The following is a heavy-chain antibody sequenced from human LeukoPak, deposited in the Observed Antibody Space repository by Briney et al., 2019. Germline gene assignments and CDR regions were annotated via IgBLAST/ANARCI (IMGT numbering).Heavy chain of an antibody. D-gene: IGHD3-22*01. CDR3: ARGGRGGYYRPDY. V-gene: IGHV3-21*01. J-gene: IGHJ4*02. CDR1: GFTFSGCA. Sequence: GGSLRLSCAASGFTFSGCAMNWVRQAPGKGLEWVSSISSSSSYIYYADSVKGRFTISRDNAKNSLYLQMNSLRAEDTAVYYCARGGRGGYYRPDYWGQGTLVTVSS. CDR2: ISSSSSYI.